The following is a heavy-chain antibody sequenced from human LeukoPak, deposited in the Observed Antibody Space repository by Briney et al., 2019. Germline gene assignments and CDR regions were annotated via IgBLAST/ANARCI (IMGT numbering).Heavy chain of an antibody. Sequence: ASVKASCKASGYTFTGYYMHWVRQAPGQGLEWMGWINPNSGGTNYAQKFQGWVTMSRDTSISTAYMELSRLRSDDTAVYYCGGGGGSQVTGIDYWGQGALVTVSS. CDR2: INPNSGGT. V-gene: IGHV1-2*04. J-gene: IGHJ4*02. CDR1: GYTFTGYY. CDR3: GGGGGSQVTGIDY. D-gene: IGHD2-21*02.